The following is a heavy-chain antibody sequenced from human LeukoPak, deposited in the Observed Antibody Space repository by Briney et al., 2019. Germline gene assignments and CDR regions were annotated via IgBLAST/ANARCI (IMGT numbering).Heavy chain of an antibody. V-gene: IGHV3-15*01. Sequence: GGSLRLSCAASGFTFTSCTMSWFRQAPGKGLEWVGRIKSKTDGGTTDYAATVKGRFTISRDDSKNTLYLQMNSLKTEDTAVYYCTTVGGSWYYIPLWGQGTLVTVSS. CDR3: TTVGGSWYYIPL. D-gene: IGHD2-15*01. J-gene: IGHJ4*02. CDR2: IKSKTDGGTT. CDR1: GFTFTSCT.